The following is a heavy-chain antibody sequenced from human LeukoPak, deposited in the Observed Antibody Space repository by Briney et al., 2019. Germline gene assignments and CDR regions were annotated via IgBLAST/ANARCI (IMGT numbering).Heavy chain of an antibody. CDR3: ARRRSRGSGSTKNWFDP. V-gene: IGHV4-34*01. CDR1: GGSFSGYY. CDR2: INHSGST. Sequence: ESSETLSLTCAVYGGSFSGYYWSWIRQPPGKGLEWIGEINHSGSTNYNPSLKSRVTISVDTSKNQFSLKLSSVTAADTAVYYCARRRSRGSGSTKNWFDPWGQGTLVTVSS. J-gene: IGHJ5*02. D-gene: IGHD3-10*01.